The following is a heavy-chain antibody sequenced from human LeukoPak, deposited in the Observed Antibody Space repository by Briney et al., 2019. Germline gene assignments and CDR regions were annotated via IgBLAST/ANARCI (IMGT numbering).Heavy chain of an antibody. D-gene: IGHD5-18*01. Sequence: SETLSLTCTVSGGSISSYYWSWIRQPPGKGLEWIGYIYYSGSTNYNPSLKSRVTISVDTSKNQFSLKLSSVTAADTAVYYCARAGPRGYSYGNPGYYYYMDVWGKGTTVTVSS. J-gene: IGHJ6*03. CDR1: GGSISSYY. CDR3: ARAGPRGYSYGNPGYYYYMDV. CDR2: IYYSGST. V-gene: IGHV4-59*01.